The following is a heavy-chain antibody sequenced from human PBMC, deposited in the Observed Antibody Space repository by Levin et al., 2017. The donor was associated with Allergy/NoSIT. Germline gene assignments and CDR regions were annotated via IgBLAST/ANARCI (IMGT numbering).Heavy chain of an antibody. CDR2: VSSSSTYT. V-gene: IGHV3-11*05. J-gene: IGHJ2*01. CDR3: ARVGSPYYYGSESYYNQYFQL. Sequence: GGSLRLSCAASGFTFSDSYMSWIRQAPGKGLEWVSYVSSSSTYTNYADSVKGRFTISRDNAKNSLYLQMNSLRSEDTAVYYCARVGSPYYYGSESYYNQYFQLWGRGTLVTVSS. CDR1: GFTFSDSY. D-gene: IGHD3-10*01.